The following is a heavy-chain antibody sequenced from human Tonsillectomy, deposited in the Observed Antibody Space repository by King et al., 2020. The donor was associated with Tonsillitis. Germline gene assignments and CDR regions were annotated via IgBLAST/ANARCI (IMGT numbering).Heavy chain of an antibody. CDR1: GFTFSSYG. V-gene: IGHV3-30*18. CDR2: ISFDASYK. D-gene: IGHD6-19*01. Sequence: VQLVESGGGVVQPGRSLRLSCADSGFTFSSYGMHWVRQAPGKGLEWVAVISFDASYKYYADSVKGRFTISRDNSKNTLFLQMNSLRAEDTAVYYCAKEGAVAAMSNYYYYGMDVWGQGTTVTVSS. J-gene: IGHJ6*02. CDR3: AKEGAVAAMSNYYYYGMDV.